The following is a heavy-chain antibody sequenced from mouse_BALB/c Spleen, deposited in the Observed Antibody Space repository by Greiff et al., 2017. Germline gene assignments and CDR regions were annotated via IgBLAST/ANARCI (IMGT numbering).Heavy chain of an antibody. V-gene: IGHV1-7*01. D-gene: IGHD2-14*01. CDR2: INPSTGYT. Sequence: QVQLKESGAELAKPGASVKMSCKASGYTFTSYWMHWVKQRPGQGLEWIGYINPSTGYTEYNQKFKDKATLTADKSSSTAYMQLSSLTSEDSAVYYCARSYYRSYAMDYWGQGTSVTVSS. CDR1: GYTFTSYW. CDR3: ARSYYRSYAMDY. J-gene: IGHJ4*01.